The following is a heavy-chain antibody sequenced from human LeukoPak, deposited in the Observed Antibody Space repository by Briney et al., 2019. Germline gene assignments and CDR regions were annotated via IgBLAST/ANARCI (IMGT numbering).Heavy chain of an antibody. V-gene: IGHV4-4*07. D-gene: IGHD3-22*01. CDR1: GGSISSYY. CDR3: ARDWAYLKSDYYDSIGGMDV. J-gene: IGHJ6*02. CDR2: IYTSGST. Sequence: SETLSLTCTVSGGSISSYYWGWIRQPAGKGLEWIGRIYTSGSTNYNPSLKSRVTMSVDTSKNQFSLKLSSVTAADTAVYYCARDWAYLKSDYYDSIGGMDVWGQGTTVTVSS.